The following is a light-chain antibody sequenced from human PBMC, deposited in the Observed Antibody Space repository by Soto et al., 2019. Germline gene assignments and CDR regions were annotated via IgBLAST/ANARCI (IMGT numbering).Light chain of an antibody. Sequence: QSVLTQPASVSGSPGQPITISCTGTSSDVGSSNYVSWYQQHPGKAPKLMIYEVTKRPSGVSNRFSGSKSANTASLTISGLQAEDEANYYCCSSMSSSTWVFGGGTKVTVL. CDR1: SSDVGSSNY. CDR2: EVT. V-gene: IGLV2-23*02. CDR3: CSSMSSSTWV. J-gene: IGLJ3*02.